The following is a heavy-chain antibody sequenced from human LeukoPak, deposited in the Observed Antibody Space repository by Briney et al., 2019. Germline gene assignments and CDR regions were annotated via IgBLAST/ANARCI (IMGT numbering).Heavy chain of an antibody. J-gene: IGHJ3*02. CDR2: IYYSGST. Sequence: SETPSLTCTVSGGSISTYYWSWIWQPPGKGLEWIGYIYYSGSTNYNPSLKSRVTISVDTSKNQFSLKLSSMTAADTAVYYCARGAGSLRYFDWNAFDIWGQGTMVTVSS. CDR3: ARGAGSLRYFDWNAFDI. CDR1: GGSISTYY. V-gene: IGHV4-59*01. D-gene: IGHD3-9*01.